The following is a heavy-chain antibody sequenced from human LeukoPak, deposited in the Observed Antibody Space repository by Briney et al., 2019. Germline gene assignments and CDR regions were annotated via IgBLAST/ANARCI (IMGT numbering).Heavy chain of an antibody. CDR3: ARRNPYYYDSSGYFGGFQH. CDR1: GGSISSSNW. J-gene: IGHJ1*01. V-gene: IGHV4-4*02. Sequence: SETLSLTCAVSGGSISSSNWWSWVRQPPGKGLEWIGEIYHSGSTNYNPSLKSRVTISVDKSKNQFSLKLSSVTAADTAVYYCARRNPYYYDSSGYFGGFQHWGQGTLVAVSS. CDR2: IYHSGST. D-gene: IGHD3-22*01.